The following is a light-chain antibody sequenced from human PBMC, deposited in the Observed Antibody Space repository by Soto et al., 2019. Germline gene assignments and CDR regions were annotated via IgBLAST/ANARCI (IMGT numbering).Light chain of an antibody. CDR1: QSVNNN. CDR2: SAS. Sequence: EIVMTQSPVTLSVSPGERATLSRTASQSVNNNVAWYQQKPGHTPRLLIYSASIGATGTPARFSGSGSGSDFTLTISSLQPDDFATYYCQQYNSYSQTFGGGTKVDIK. V-gene: IGKV3-15*01. CDR3: QQYNSYSQT. J-gene: IGKJ4*01.